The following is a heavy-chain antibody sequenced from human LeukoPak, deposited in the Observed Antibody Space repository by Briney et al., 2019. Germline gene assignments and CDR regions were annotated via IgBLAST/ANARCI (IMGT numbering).Heavy chain of an antibody. D-gene: IGHD6-13*01. CDR2: IGTTGGT. J-gene: IGHJ4*02. CDR1: GFTISSYD. CDR3: ASSPSYSSSWYALDS. Sequence: PGGSLRLSCAASGFTISSYDMHWVRQATGKGLEWVSAIGTTGGTYYSQSVRGRFTISRENAKNSLFLQMNSLRAGDAAVYFCASSPSYSSSWYALDSWGQGTLVTVSS. V-gene: IGHV3-13*01.